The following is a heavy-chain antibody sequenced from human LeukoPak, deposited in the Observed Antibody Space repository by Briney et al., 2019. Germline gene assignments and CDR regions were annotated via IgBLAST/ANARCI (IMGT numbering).Heavy chain of an antibody. D-gene: IGHD5-18*01. CDR1: GGSFSGYY. CDR2: INHSGST. CDR3: ATKKRGYSYVHFDY. Sequence: SETLSLTCAVYGGSFSGYYWSWIRQPPGKGLEWIGEINHSGSTNYNPSLKSRVTISVDTSKNQFSLKLSSVTAADTAVYYCATKKRGYSYVHFDYWGQGTLVTVSS. V-gene: IGHV4-34*01. J-gene: IGHJ4*02.